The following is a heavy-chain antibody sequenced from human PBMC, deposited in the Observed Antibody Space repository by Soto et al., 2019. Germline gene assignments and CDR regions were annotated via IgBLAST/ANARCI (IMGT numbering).Heavy chain of an antibody. CDR3: VKYVLPGGADY. CDR2: IYWNSNRI. CDR1: GFTSDDYA. D-gene: IGHD3-16*01. V-gene: IGHV3-9*02. Sequence: EVKLVESGGGLVQPGRSLRLSCVASGFTSDDYAMHWVRQAPGKGLEWVSGIYWNSNRIDYGDSVKGRFTVSRDNAKNSLYLQMNSLRPEDTAIYYCVKYVLPGGADYWGQGTLVTVSS. J-gene: IGHJ4*02.